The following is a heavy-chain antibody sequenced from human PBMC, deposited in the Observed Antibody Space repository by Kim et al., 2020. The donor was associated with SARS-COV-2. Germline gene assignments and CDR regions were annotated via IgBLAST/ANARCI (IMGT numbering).Heavy chain of an antibody. Sequence: SQTLSLTCAISGDSVSSNSAAWNWIRQSPSRGLEWLGRTYYRSKWYNDYAVSVKSRITINPDTSKNQFSLQLNSVTPEDTAVYYCAREDYYDSSGALLAGYFDYWGQGTLVTVSS. CDR3: AREDYYDSSGALLAGYFDY. V-gene: IGHV6-1*01. D-gene: IGHD3-22*01. CDR2: TYYRSKWYN. J-gene: IGHJ4*02. CDR1: GDSVSSNSAA.